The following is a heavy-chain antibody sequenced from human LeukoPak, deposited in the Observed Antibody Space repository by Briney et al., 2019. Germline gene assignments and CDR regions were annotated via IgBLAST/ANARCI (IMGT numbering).Heavy chain of an antibody. Sequence: PGGSLRLSCAASGFTFSSYWMSWVRQAPGKGLEWVANIKQDGSEKYYVDSVKGRFTISRDNAKNSLYLQMNSLRAEDTAVYYCARDRITMVRGTDYYYYGMDVWGQGTTVTVSS. CDR2: IKQDGSEK. D-gene: IGHD3-10*01. CDR1: GFTFSSYW. J-gene: IGHJ6*02. V-gene: IGHV3-7*01. CDR3: ARDRITMVRGTDYYYYGMDV.